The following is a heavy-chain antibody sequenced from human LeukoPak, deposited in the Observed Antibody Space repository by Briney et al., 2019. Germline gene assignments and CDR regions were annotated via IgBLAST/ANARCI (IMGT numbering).Heavy chain of an antibody. CDR1: GGSFSGYY. V-gene: IGHV4-34*01. CDR3: ATVHYDFWSGYYTGGFDY. CDR2: INHSGST. D-gene: IGHD3-3*01. J-gene: IGHJ4*02. Sequence: SGTLSLTCAVYGGSFSGYYWSWIRQPPGKGLEWIGEINHSGSTNYNPSLKSRVTISVDTSKNQFSLKLSSVTAADTAVYYCATVHYDFWSGYYTGGFDYWGQGTLVTVSS.